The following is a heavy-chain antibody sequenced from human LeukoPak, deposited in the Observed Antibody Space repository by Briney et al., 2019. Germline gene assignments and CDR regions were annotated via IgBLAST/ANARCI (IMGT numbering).Heavy chain of an antibody. Sequence: SETLSLTCIVSGGSITSDYWSWIRQPPGKGLGWIGYIENSGRTEHNPSLMSRITISVDTSKIQFSLMLSPVTAADTAVYYCARGRYGGYFDCWGQGTLVTVSS. CDR2: IENSGRT. V-gene: IGHV4-59*01. D-gene: IGHD4-23*01. CDR3: ARGRYGGYFDC. J-gene: IGHJ4*02. CDR1: GGSITSDY.